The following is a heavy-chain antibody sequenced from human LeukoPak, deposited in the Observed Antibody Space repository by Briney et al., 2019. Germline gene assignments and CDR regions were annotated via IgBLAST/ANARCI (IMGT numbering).Heavy chain of an antibody. D-gene: IGHD6-13*01. J-gene: IGHJ6*03. V-gene: IGHV4-59*08. CDR2: IYYSGST. Sequence: SETLSLTCTVSGGSISSYYWSWIRQPPGKGLEWIGYIYYSGSTYYNPSLKSRVTISVDTSKNQFSLKLSSVTAADTAVYYCARVKQQLVRWIRIYYYYYMDVWGKGTTVTVSS. CDR3: ARVKQQLVRWIRIYYYYYMDV. CDR1: GGSISSYY.